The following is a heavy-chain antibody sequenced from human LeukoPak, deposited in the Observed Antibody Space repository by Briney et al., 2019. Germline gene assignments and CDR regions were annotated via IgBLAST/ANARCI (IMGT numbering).Heavy chain of an antibody. CDR1: GYSFTNYW. Sequence: GESLKISCKGSGYSFTNYWIGWVRQMPGKGLEWMGIIYPGDSDTRYSPSFQGQVTISADKSISTAYLQWSSPKASDTAMYYCARRPELCSVGSCWYFDLWGRGTLVTVSS. J-gene: IGHJ2*01. CDR3: ARRPELCSVGSCWYFDL. V-gene: IGHV5-51*01. CDR2: IYPGDSDT. D-gene: IGHD2-15*01.